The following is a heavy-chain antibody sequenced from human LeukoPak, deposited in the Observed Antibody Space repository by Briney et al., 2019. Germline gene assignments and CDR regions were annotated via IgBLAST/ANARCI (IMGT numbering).Heavy chain of an antibody. V-gene: IGHV3-21*01. CDR3: ARDLMVRGVIGY. Sequence: GGSLRLSCAASGFTFSSYSMNWVRQAPGKGLEWVSSISSSSSYIYYADSVKGRLTISRDNAKNSLYLQMNSLRAEDTAVYYCARDLMVRGVIGYWGQGTLVTVSS. J-gene: IGHJ4*02. CDR1: GFTFSSYS. CDR2: ISSSSSYI. D-gene: IGHD3-10*01.